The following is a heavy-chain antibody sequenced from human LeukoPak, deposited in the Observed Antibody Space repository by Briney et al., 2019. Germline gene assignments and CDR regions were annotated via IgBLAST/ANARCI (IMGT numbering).Heavy chain of an antibody. J-gene: IGHJ5*02. D-gene: IGHD5-18*01. CDR3: ARGRLDTAMVPYVNWFDP. CDR2: MRHDGVAK. CDR1: GFTFNKYW. Sequence: GGSLRLSCVASGFTFNKYWMNWVRQAPGQGLEWVATMRHDGVAKDHVDSVKGRFTISRDSAKNSLYLQMNSLRAEDTAVYYCARGRLDTAMVPYVNWFDPWGQGTLVIVSS. V-gene: IGHV3-7*03.